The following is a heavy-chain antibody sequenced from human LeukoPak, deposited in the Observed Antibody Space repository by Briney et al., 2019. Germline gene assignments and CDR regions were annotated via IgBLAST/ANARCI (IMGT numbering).Heavy chain of an antibody. CDR1: GFTFSSYS. V-gene: IGHV3-21*01. CDR2: ISSSSSYI. D-gene: IGHD3-10*01. Sequence: GGSLRLSCAASGFTFSSYSMNWVRQAPGKGLEWVSSISSSSSYIYYADSVEGRFTISRDNAKNSLYLQMNSLRAEDTAVYYCALLWFGELSVGMDVWGQGTTVTVSS. J-gene: IGHJ6*02. CDR3: ALLWFGELSVGMDV.